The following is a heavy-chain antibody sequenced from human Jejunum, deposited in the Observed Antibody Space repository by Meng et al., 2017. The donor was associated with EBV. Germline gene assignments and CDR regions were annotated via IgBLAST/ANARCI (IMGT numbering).Heavy chain of an antibody. J-gene: IGHJ4*02. CDR2: LNPNNGAT. D-gene: IGHD5-12*01. CDR1: GYTFIDYH. V-gene: IGHV1-46*01. Sequence: QVQLVTSGAEVKKPGDSVKLSCKTSGYTFIDYHVHWVRQAPGQGLEWMGILNPNNGATSYAQRIRGRVTMTRDTSTSTVYMELSSLRSEDTALYYCVGEIVAPYSFDQWGQGTLVTVSS. CDR3: VGEIVAPYSFDQ.